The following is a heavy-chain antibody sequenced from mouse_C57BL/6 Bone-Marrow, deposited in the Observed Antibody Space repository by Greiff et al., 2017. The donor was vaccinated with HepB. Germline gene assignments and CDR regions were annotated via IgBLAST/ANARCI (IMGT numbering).Heavy chain of an antibody. J-gene: IGHJ4*01. CDR1: GFNIKDDY. V-gene: IGHV14-4*01. Sequence: DVQLQESGAELVRPGASVKLSCTASGFNIKDDYMHWVKQRPEQGLEWIGWIDPENGDTEYASKFQGKATITADTSSNTAYLQLSSLTSEDTAVYYCTTTTVVAPYAMDYWGQGTSVTVSS. D-gene: IGHD1-1*01. CDR3: TTTTVVAPYAMDY. CDR2: IDPENGDT.